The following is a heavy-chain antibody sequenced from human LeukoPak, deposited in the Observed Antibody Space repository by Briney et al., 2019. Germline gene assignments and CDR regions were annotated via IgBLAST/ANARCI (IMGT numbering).Heavy chain of an antibody. Sequence: SETLSPTCTVSGASIRSADFHWSWIRQPPGKGLEWIGYIYYSGTTYYSPSLKSRVTISVDTSKNQFSLKMKSVTATDTAVYYCASLMAAGGSFDYWGQGSRVTVSS. V-gene: IGHV4-30-4*01. CDR3: ASLMAAGGSFDY. CDR2: IYYSGTT. D-gene: IGHD2-15*01. CDR1: GASIRSADFH. J-gene: IGHJ4*02.